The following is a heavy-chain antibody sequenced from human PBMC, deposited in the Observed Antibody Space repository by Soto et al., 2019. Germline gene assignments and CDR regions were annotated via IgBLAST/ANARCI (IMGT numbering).Heavy chain of an antibody. CDR1: GGSITHGGFS. V-gene: IGHV4-30-2*06. D-gene: IGHD5-12*01. CDR3: ARGGGNDPFDS. Sequence: QLRLQESGSGVVRTSETLSLTCTVSGGSITHGGFSWSWIRQSPGKGLEWIGYIGHLENTYFHPTFKSRLTMSIDRSKNQFSLNLSSVTAADRAVYYCARGGGNDPFDSWGQGVLVSVSS. CDR2: IGHLENT. J-gene: IGHJ4*02.